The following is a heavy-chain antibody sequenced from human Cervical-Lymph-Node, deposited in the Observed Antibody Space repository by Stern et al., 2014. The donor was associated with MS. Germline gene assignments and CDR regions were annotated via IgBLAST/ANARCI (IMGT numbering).Heavy chain of an antibody. Sequence: VQLVQSGAEVKKPGASVKVSCKASGYTFTSSGISWLRQAPGQGLEWMGSMSAYNGNKNDAQKLQGRVTMTTDTSTSTAYMELRSLRSDDTAVYYCARGLLGSENAFDIWGQGTMVTVSS. CDR3: ARGLLGSENAFDI. V-gene: IGHV1-18*01. D-gene: IGHD2-15*01. J-gene: IGHJ3*02. CDR2: MSAYNGNK. CDR1: GYTFTSSG.